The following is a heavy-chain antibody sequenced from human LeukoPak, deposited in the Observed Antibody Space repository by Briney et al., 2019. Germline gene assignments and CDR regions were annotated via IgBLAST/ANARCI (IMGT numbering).Heavy chain of an antibody. CDR1: GFTFSSYG. Sequence: GGSLRLSCAASGFTFSSYGMHWVGQAPGKGLEGVAVIWYDGSNKYYADSVKGRFTISRDNSKNTLYLQMNSLRAENTAVYYGASRVISWSYYFFYCGQGTLVTVSS. D-gene: IGHD6-13*01. CDR3: ASRVISWSYYFFY. CDR2: IWYDGSNK. J-gene: IGHJ4*02. V-gene: IGHV3-33*01.